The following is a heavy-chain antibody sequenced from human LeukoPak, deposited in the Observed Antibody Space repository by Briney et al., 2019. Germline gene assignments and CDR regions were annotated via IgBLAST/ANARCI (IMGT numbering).Heavy chain of an antibody. J-gene: IGHJ4*02. CDR1: GFTFSRDS. Sequence: GGSLRLSCAASGFTFSRDSMNWVCQAPGKGPEWVSYINGGGSPIYYADSVRGRFTISRDNVKNSLYLQMNSLRAEDTAVYYCVRDNPRCCGVVPANIDDYWGQGTLVTVST. CDR2: INGGGSPI. V-gene: IGHV3-48*01. CDR3: VRDNPRCCGVVPANIDDY. D-gene: IGHD2-15*01.